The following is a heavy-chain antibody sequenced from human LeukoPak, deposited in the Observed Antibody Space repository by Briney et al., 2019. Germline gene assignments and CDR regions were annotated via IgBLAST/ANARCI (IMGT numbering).Heavy chain of an antibody. CDR2: IKSKTDGGTT. D-gene: IGHD2-2*01. V-gene: IGHV3-15*01. CDR1: GFTFSNAW. Sequence: GGSLRLSCAASGFTFSNAWMSWVRQAPGKGLEWVGRIKSKTDGGTTDYAAPVKGRFTISRDDSKNTLYLQMNSLKTEDTAVYYCTTGRVVPAAILIYYYYGMDVWGKGTTVTVSS. J-gene: IGHJ6*04. CDR3: TTGRVVPAAILIYYYYGMDV.